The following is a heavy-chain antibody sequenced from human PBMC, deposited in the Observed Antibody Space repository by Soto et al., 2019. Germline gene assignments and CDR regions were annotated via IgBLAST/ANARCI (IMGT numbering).Heavy chain of an antibody. CDR2: IGGTDGDSDGVP. J-gene: IGHJ3*01. V-gene: IGHV3-23*01. D-gene: IGHD7-27*01. CDR3: VTRGRNWGAFDF. CDR1: GFILNNYA. Sequence: VQLLESGGDLVQPGGSLRLSCVASGFILNNYAMSWVRQAPGKGLEWVSTIGGTDGDSDGVPWYEDSVKGRLTISRDSSANTLFLHMDNLRAEDSALYYCVTRGRNWGAFDFWGQGTRVVVSS.